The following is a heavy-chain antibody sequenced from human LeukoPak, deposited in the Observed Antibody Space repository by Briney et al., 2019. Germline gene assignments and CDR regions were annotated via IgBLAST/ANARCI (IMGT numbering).Heavy chain of an antibody. CDR1: GFTFSAYV. Sequence: GGSLRLSCGASGFTFSAYVMSWVRQAPGKGLEWVSAISVGGDDAYYADSVKGRFTISRDDSKNTLYLQMNSLTVEDTAIYYCTKGGWLDNYWGQGTLVTVSS. D-gene: IGHD6-19*01. V-gene: IGHV3-23*01. CDR3: TKGGWLDNY. J-gene: IGHJ4*02. CDR2: ISVGGDDA.